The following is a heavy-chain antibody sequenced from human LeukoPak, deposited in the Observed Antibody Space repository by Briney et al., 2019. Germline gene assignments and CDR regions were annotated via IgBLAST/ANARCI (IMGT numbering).Heavy chain of an antibody. CDR3: ARGPYRYSGSYELDY. D-gene: IGHD1-26*01. CDR1: GFTFRNYA. V-gene: IGHV3-23*01. Sequence: GGSLRLSCAASGFTFRNYAMSWVRQAPGKGLEWVSAISPSGSTYYPDSLKGRFSISRDNSKNTLYLQMNSLRAEDTAVYYCARGPYRYSGSYELDYWGQGTLVTVSS. CDR2: ISPSGST. J-gene: IGHJ4*02.